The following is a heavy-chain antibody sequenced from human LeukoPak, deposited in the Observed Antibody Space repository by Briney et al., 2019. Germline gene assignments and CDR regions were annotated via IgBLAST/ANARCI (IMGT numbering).Heavy chain of an antibody. J-gene: IGHJ5*02. Sequence: SETLSLTCAVYGGSFSGHYWSCIRQPPGKGLEWIGEINHSGSTNYNPPLKSRVTISVDTSKNQFSLKLSSVTAADTAVYYCARGRRSLVVVPAAAGFGPWGQGTLVTVSS. CDR2: INHSGST. CDR3: ARGRRSLVVVPAAAGFGP. V-gene: IGHV4-34*01. D-gene: IGHD2-2*01. CDR1: GGSFSGHY.